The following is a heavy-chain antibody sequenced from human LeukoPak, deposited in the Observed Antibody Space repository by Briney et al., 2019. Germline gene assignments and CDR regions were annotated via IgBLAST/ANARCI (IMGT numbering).Heavy chain of an antibody. CDR2: ISWNSGSI. V-gene: IGHV3-9*01. CDR1: GFTFDDYA. D-gene: IGHD6-13*01. Sequence: GGSLRLSCAASGFTFDDYAMHWVRQAPGKGLEWVSGISWNSGSIGYADSVKGRFTISRDNAKNSLYLQMNSLRAEDTAVYYCARGLPYSSWYYDHWGQGTLVTVSS. J-gene: IGHJ5*02. CDR3: ARGLPYSSWYYDH.